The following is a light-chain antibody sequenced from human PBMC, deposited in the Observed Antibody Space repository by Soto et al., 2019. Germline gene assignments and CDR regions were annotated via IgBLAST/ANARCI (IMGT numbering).Light chain of an antibody. V-gene: IGKV1-13*02. CDR2: DAS. J-gene: IGKJ4*01. CDR3: QQFNSYPRLT. CDR1: HGISSA. Sequence: AIQLTQSPSSLSASVGDRVTITCRASHGISSALAWYQQKPGKATKLLIYDASSLESGVPSRFSGSGSGTDFTLTISSLQPEDFATYYCQQFNSYPRLTFGGGTKVEIK.